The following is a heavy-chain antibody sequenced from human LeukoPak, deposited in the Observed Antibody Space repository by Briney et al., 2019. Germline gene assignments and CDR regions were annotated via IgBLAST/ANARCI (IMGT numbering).Heavy chain of an antibody. D-gene: IGHD3-3*01. V-gene: IGHV4-39*01. CDR3: AKAGEGVVGVVMFDY. CDR2: IYYSGST. Sequence: SETLSLTCTVSVGSISSSSYYWGWIRQPPGKGLVWFGSIYYSGSTYYTPSHKSRVTICVDTSKNQSSLKLSSVTAADTAVYYCAKAGEGVVGVVMFDYWGQGTLVTVSS. CDR1: VGSISSSSYY. J-gene: IGHJ4*02.